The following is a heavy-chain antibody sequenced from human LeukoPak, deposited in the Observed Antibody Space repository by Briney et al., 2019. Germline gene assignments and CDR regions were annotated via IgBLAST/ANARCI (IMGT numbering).Heavy chain of an antibody. CDR2: TSSSDDGK. V-gene: IGHV3-23*01. CDR3: AKAPVTSCRGAFCYPFDS. Sequence: GGSLRLSCTVSGFSLSSYAMSWVRRAPGKGLEWVSATSSSDDGKYYADSVRGRFTISRDNSRNTMYLQMNSLRAEDAAVYYCAKAPVTSCRGAFCYPFDSWGQGTLVTVSS. CDR1: GFSLSSYA. J-gene: IGHJ4*02. D-gene: IGHD2-15*01.